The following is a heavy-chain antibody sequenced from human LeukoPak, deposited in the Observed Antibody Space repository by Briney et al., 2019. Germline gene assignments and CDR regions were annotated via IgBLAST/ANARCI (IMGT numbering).Heavy chain of an antibody. CDR3: AKDFGKILPLDAFDI. J-gene: IGHJ3*02. V-gene: IGHV3-74*01. D-gene: IGHD3-10*01. CDR2: INGDGSST. Sequence: GGSLRPSCAASGFTLSYYWTHWVRQAPGKGLVWVSCINGDGSSTNYADSVKGRFTISRDNAKNTLYLEMNSLRAEDTAVYYCAKDFGKILPLDAFDIWGQGTMVTVSS. CDR1: GFTLSYYW.